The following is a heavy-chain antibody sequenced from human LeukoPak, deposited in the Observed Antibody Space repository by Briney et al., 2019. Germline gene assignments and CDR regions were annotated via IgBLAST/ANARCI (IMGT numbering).Heavy chain of an antibody. D-gene: IGHD1-26*01. Sequence: GGSLRLSCAASGFTFSNAWMSWVRQAPGKGLEWVGRIKSKTDGETTDHAAPVKGRFTISRDDSKNTLYLQMNSLKTEDTAVYYCTTVDVGALDYWGQGTLVTVSS. V-gene: IGHV3-15*01. CDR2: IKSKTDGETT. J-gene: IGHJ4*02. CDR3: TTVDVGALDY. CDR1: GFTFSNAW.